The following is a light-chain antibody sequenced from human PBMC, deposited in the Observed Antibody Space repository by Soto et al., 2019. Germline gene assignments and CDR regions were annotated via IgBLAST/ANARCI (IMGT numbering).Light chain of an antibody. Sequence: EIVLTQSPGTLSLYPGERATLSCRASQSVSSSYLAWYQQKPGQAPRLLIYGASSRATGIPDRFSGSVSGTDFTLTISRLEPEDFAVYYCQQYGSSPGTFGQGTKVEIK. V-gene: IGKV3-20*01. CDR3: QQYGSSPGT. CDR2: GAS. J-gene: IGKJ1*01. CDR1: QSVSSSY.